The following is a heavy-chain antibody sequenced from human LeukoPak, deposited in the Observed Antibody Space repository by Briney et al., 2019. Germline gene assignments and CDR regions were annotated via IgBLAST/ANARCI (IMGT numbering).Heavy chain of an antibody. J-gene: IGHJ4*02. CDR1: GYTFTVYY. CDR2: INPNSGGT. D-gene: IGHD3-22*01. CDR3: AREAKGDDSSGYPDY. Sequence: ASVKVSCKASGYTFTVYYMHWVRQAPGQGLEWMGWINPNSGGTNYAQKFQGRVTMTRDTSISTAYMELSRLRSDDTAVYYCAREAKGDDSSGYPDYWGQGTLVTVSS. V-gene: IGHV1-2*02.